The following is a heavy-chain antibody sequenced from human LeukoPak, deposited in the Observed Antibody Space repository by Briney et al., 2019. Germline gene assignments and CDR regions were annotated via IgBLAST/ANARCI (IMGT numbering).Heavy chain of an antibody. CDR2: IYYSGST. CDR3: ARDPRLRGDAFDI. Sequence: SQTLSLTCTVSGGSISSGGYYWGWIRQHPGKGREWVGYIYYSGSTYYHPSLKSRVTISADTSKTPFSLKLSTVTAAHTAVYYCARDPRLRGDAFDIWGQGTMVTVSS. J-gene: IGHJ3*02. V-gene: IGHV4-31*03. D-gene: IGHD5-12*01. CDR1: GGSISSGGYY.